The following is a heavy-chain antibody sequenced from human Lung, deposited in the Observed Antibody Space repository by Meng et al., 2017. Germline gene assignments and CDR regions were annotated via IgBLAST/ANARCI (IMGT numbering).Heavy chain of an antibody. CDR3: ARETLRELGLFHY. Sequence: QRQESGPRLVHASGTLSLACAVSGDSITRTQWWSWLRQTPGKGLEWIGEISHSGSTVYRPSLQGRVSISLDKSNNEFSLKLTSVTAADTAVYYCARETLRELGLFHYWGQGILVTVSS. CDR2: ISHSGST. V-gene: IGHV4-4*02. CDR1: GDSITRTQW. D-gene: IGHD1-7*01. J-gene: IGHJ4*02.